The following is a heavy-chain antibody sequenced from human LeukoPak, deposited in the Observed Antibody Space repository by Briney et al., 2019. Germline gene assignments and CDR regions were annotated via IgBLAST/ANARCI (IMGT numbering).Heavy chain of an antibody. CDR2: IFYSGRT. CDR1: GGSISSYY. V-gene: IGHV4-59*12. Sequence: PSETLSLTCTVSGGSISSYYWNWIRQPPGKGLEWIGYIFYSGRTNYNPSLKSRVTISVDTSKNQFSLKLTSMTAADTAVYYCARAYYYYYYYMDVWGKGTTVTVSS. CDR3: ARAYYYYYYYMDV. J-gene: IGHJ6*03.